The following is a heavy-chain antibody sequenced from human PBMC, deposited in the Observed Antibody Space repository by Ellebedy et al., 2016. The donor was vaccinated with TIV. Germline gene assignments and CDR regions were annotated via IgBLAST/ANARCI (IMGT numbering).Heavy chain of an antibody. J-gene: IGHJ6*02. V-gene: IGHV3-9*01. CDR2: ISWNSGSI. CDR1: GFTFDDYA. Sequence: GGSLRLSCAASGFTFDDYAMHWVRQAPGKGLEWVSGISWNSGSIGYADSVKGRFTISRDNAKNSLYLQMNSLRAEDTAVYYCARDASSYSYYYYYGMDVWGQGTTVTVSS. CDR3: ARDASSYSYYYYYGMDV. D-gene: IGHD6-6*01.